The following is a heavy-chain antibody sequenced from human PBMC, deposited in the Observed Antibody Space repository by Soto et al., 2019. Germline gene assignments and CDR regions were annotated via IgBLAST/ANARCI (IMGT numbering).Heavy chain of an antibody. Sequence: PSETLSLTCAVYGGSFSGYYWSWIRQPPGKGREWIGEINHSGSTNYNPSLKSRVTISVDTSKNQFSLKLSSVTAADTAVYYCARTPPATDTAMVTXYFDYWGQGNL. CDR2: INHSGST. J-gene: IGHJ4*02. CDR3: ARTPPATDTAMVTXYFDY. V-gene: IGHV4-34*01. D-gene: IGHD5-18*01. CDR1: GGSFSGYY.